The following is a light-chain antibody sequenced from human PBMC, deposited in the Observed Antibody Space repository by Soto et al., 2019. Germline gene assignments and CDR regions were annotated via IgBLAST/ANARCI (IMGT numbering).Light chain of an antibody. CDR1: QSVTKY. CDR3: QQRSSWYS. V-gene: IGKV3-11*01. J-gene: IGKJ2*03. CDR2: DAS. Sequence: EIVLTQSPATLSLSPGERATLSCRASQSVTKYIAWYQQKPGQAPRPLIYDASNRATGVPARFSGSGSGTDFTITISSLEPEDFAVYYCQQRSSWYSFGQGTKLEIK.